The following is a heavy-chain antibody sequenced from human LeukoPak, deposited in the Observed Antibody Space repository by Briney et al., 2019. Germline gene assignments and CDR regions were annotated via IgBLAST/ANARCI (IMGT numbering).Heavy chain of an antibody. CDR1: GGSISSGGYY. Sequence: SETLSLTCTVSGGSISSGGYYWSWIRQHPGKGLEWIGYIYYSGSTYYNPSLKSRVTISVDKSKNQFSLNLNSVTAADTAVYYCARGGWWKFDYWGQGTLVTVSS. CDR2: IYYSGST. D-gene: IGHD2-15*01. V-gene: IGHV4-31*03. CDR3: ARGGWWKFDY. J-gene: IGHJ4*02.